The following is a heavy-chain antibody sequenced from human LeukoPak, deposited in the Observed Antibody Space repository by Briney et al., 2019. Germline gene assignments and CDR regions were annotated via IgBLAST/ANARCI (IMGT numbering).Heavy chain of an antibody. J-gene: IGHJ4*02. D-gene: IGHD3-22*01. CDR3: ARGVNYYDSSGYYPTSPYYFDY. V-gene: IGHV1-69*04. CDR1: GGTFSSCA. CDR2: IIPILGIA. Sequence: SVKVSCKASGGTFSSCAISWVRQAPGQGLEWMGRIIPILGIANYAQKFQGRVTITADKSTSTAYMELSSLRSEDTAVYYCARGVNYYDSSGYYPTSPYYFDYWGQGTLVTVSS.